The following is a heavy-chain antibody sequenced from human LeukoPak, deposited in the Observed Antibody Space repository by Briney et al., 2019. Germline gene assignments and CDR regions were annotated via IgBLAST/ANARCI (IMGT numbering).Heavy chain of an antibody. J-gene: IGHJ6*03. Sequence: MSSETLSLTCAVYGGSFSGYYWSWIRQPPGKGLEWVSSITSSGSYIYYADSVKGRFTISRDNAKNSLYLQLNSLRAEDTAVYYCARDPYSGSYSDYYYYYMDVWGKGTTVTVSS. CDR2: ITSSGSYI. CDR1: GGSFSGYY. V-gene: IGHV3-69-1*01. CDR3: ARDPYSGSYSDYYYYYMDV. D-gene: IGHD1-26*01.